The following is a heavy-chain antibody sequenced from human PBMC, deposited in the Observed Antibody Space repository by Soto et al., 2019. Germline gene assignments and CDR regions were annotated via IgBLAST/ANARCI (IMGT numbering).Heavy chain of an antibody. D-gene: IGHD4-17*01. CDR1: GFTFSSYS. Sequence: GGSLRLSCAASGFTFSSYSMSWVRQAPGKGLEWVSYISSSSSSTIYYADSVKGRFTISRDNAKNSLYLQMNSLRDEDTAVYYCARALTTVTTNYFDYWGQGTLVTVSS. V-gene: IGHV3-48*02. CDR3: ARALTTVTTNYFDY. J-gene: IGHJ4*02. CDR2: ISSSSSSTI.